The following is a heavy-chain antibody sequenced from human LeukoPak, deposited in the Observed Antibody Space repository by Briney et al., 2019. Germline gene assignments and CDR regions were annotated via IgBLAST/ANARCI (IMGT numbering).Heavy chain of an antibody. V-gene: IGHV3-23*01. Sequence: GGSLRLSCAASGFTFNSYAMGWVRQAPGKGLEWVSGISGSGGSTYYADSVRGRFTNSRDSSKNTLYLQMNSLRAEDTAVYYCARVVAREITMIVVANDYWGQGTLVTVSS. CDR2: ISGSGGST. D-gene: IGHD3-22*01. CDR1: GFTFNSYA. J-gene: IGHJ4*02. CDR3: ARVVAREITMIVVANDY.